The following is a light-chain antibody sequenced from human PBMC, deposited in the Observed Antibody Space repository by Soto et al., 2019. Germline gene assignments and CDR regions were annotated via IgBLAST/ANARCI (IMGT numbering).Light chain of an antibody. CDR3: SSYTTSSTRV. Sequence: SVLTQPASVSGSAGQSIAISCTGSSSDVGIYNYVSWYQQHPGKVPKLIIYEVTSRPSGVSIRFSGSKSGNTASLTISGLQPEEEADYYCSSYTTSSTRVFGTGTKVTVL. CDR2: EVT. J-gene: IGLJ1*01. CDR1: SSDVGIYNY. V-gene: IGLV2-14*01.